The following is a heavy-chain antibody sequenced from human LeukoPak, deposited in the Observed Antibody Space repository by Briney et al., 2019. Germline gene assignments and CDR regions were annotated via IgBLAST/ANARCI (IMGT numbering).Heavy chain of an antibody. V-gene: IGHV4-4*07. CDR3: ARGSAVVSAFDY. Sequence: SETLSLTCTVSGVSISSYYWSWIRQPAGKGLEWIGRIYTSGSTNYNPSLKSRVTMSVDTSKNQFSLKLSSVTAADMAVYYFARGSAVVSAFDYWGQGTLVTVSS. J-gene: IGHJ4*02. CDR2: IYTSGST. CDR1: GVSISSYY. D-gene: IGHD3-22*01.